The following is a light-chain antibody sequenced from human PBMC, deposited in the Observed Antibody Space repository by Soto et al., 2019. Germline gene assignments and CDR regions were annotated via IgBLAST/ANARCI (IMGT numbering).Light chain of an antibody. CDR3: NSYTNSDAYV. CDR2: DVS. Sequence: SVLPQPAPVSGSPGQSITISCTGTSSDVGAYNYVSWYQQHPGKAPKLMIYDVSNRPSGVSNRFSGSKSGNTASLTISGLQAEDEADYYCNSYTNSDAYVFGAGTKVTVL. J-gene: IGLJ1*01. V-gene: IGLV2-14*01. CDR1: SSDVGAYNY.